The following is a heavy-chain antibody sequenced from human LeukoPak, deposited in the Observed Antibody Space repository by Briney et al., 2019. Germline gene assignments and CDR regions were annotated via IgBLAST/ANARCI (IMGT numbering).Heavy chain of an antibody. CDR3: ARARGYSYGNWYFDL. CDR2: IYSGGST. Sequence: GGSLRLSCAASGFTVSSNYMSWVRQAPGKGLEWVSVIYSGGSTYYADSVKGRFTISRDNSKNTLYLQMNSLRAEDTAVYYCARARGYSYGNWYFDLWGRGTLVTVSS. D-gene: IGHD5-18*01. CDR1: GFTVSSNY. J-gene: IGHJ2*01. V-gene: IGHV3-66*01.